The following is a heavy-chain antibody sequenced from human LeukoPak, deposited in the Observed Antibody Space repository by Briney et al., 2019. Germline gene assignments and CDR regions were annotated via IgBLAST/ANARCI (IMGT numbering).Heavy chain of an antibody. Sequence: GGSLRLSCAASGFTFSSYAMSWVRQAPGKGLEWVSAISGSGGSTYYADSVKGRFTISRDNSKNTLYLQMNSLRAEDTAVYYCAKDPPYYDSSGYFPRSFDYWGQGTLVTVSS. CDR2: ISGSGGST. V-gene: IGHV3-23*01. J-gene: IGHJ4*02. D-gene: IGHD3-22*01. CDR3: AKDPPYYDSSGYFPRSFDY. CDR1: GFTFSSYA.